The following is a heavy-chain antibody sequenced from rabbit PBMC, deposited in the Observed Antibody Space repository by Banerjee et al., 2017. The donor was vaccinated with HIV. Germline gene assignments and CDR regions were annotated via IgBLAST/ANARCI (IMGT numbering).Heavy chain of an antibody. CDR3: ARGVAGYGSATTRVNF. Sequence: ACIGTGSGNTYYASWAKGRFTISKTSSTTVTLQVTSLTAADTATYFCARGVAGYGSATTRVNFWGQGTLVTVS. CDR2: IGTGSGNT. V-gene: IGHV1S40*01. J-gene: IGHJ3*01. D-gene: IGHD7-1*01.